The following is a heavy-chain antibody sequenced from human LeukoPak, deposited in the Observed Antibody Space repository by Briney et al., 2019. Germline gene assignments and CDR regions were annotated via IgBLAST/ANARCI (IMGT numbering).Heavy chain of an antibody. CDR3: AGGASSGWGYYYYGMDV. CDR2: IYYSGST. CDR1: GGSISSSSYY. J-gene: IGHJ6*02. V-gene: IGHV4-61*05. Sequence: SETLSLTCTVSGGSISSSSYYWGWIRQPPGKGLEWIGYIYYSGSTNYNPSLKSRVTISVDTSKNQFSLKLSSVTAADTAVYYCAGGASSGWGYYYYGMDVWGQGTTVTVSS. D-gene: IGHD6-19*01.